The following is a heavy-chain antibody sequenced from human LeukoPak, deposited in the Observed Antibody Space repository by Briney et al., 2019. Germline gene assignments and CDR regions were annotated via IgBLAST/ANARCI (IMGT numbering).Heavy chain of an antibody. D-gene: IGHD3-22*01. Sequence: ASVKVSCKASRYTFTGYYMHWVRQAPGQGLEWMGWINPNSGGTSYAQKFQGRVTMTRDMSTSTVYMELSSLRSEDTAVYYCARDGVNYYDSSGYHYYFDYWGQGTLVTVSS. CDR1: RYTFTGYY. CDR3: ARDGVNYYDSSGYHYYFDY. CDR2: INPNSGGT. V-gene: IGHV1-2*02. J-gene: IGHJ4*02.